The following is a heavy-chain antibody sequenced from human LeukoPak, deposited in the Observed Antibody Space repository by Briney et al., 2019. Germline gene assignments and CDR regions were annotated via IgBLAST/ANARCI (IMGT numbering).Heavy chain of an antibody. V-gene: IGHV4-39*01. CDR2: FHYSGSN. J-gene: IGHJ4*02. CDR1: SDSISSTYYY. D-gene: IGHD3-16*01. Sequence: SETLSLTCTVSSDSISSTYYYWGWIRQSPDKGLEWIGTFHYSGSNYYNPSLKSRITLSVDTSKNQFSLSLISVTAADTAVYFCARQATFGYAYAYYFDLWGQGTLVTVSS. CDR3: ARQATFGYAYAYYFDL.